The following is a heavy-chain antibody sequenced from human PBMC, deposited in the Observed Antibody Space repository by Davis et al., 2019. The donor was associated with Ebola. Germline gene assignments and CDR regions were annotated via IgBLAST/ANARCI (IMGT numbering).Heavy chain of an antibody. D-gene: IGHD2-15*01. CDR3: VRDKDYAFDM. CDR1: GFTFSSNS. J-gene: IGHJ3*02. V-gene: IGHV3-21*01. Sequence: GESLKISCAASGFTFSSNSMNWVRQAPGKGLEWVSFISSSSNYIYYADSVKGRFTVSRDNAKNSLYLQMNSLRDEDTAIYYCVRDKDYAFDMWGQGTMVAVSS. CDR2: ISSSSNYI.